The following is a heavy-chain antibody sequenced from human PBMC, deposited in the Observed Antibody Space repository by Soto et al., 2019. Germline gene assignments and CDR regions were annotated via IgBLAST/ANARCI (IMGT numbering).Heavy chain of an antibody. Sequence: GGSLRLSCAVSGFTFSAYWMSWVRQAPGKGLEWVADIKEDGSAKYCVDSVKGRFTISRDNANAKNSLYLQMNSLRAEDTAVYYCARGRHITIFGGIYFDYWGRGTLVTVSS. J-gene: IGHJ4*02. CDR1: GFTFSAYW. CDR2: IKEDGSAK. D-gene: IGHD3-3*01. V-gene: IGHV3-7*01. CDR3: ARGRHITIFGGIYFDY.